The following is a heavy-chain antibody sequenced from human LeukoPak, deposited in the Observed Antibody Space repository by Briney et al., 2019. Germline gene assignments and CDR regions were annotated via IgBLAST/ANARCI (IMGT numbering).Heavy chain of an antibody. CDR1: GFTFSTYA. Sequence: GGSLRLSCAASGFTFSTYAMSWVRQAPGKGLEWVSTISGSGASTYYADSVKGRFSLSRDNSKNTLSLQMNSLRAEDTAVYYCAKEEGIAAAQRGEPFDYWGQGTLVTVSS. D-gene: IGHD6-13*01. V-gene: IGHV3-23*01. J-gene: IGHJ4*02. CDR2: ISGSGAST. CDR3: AKEEGIAAAQRGEPFDY.